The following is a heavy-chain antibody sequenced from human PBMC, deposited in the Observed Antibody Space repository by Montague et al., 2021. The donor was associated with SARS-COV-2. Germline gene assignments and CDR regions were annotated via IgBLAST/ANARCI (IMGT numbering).Heavy chain of an antibody. Sequence: CAISGDSGSSNSATWNWVRQSPSRGLEWLGRTYYRSKWYNDYAVSVRGRVTINPDTSKNQFPLQLNSVTPEDTAIYYCTSGREGNYNVMGVWGQGTTVTVSS. CDR2: TYYRSKWYN. D-gene: IGHD1-1*01. CDR1: GDSGSSNSAT. CDR3: TSGREGNYNVMGV. J-gene: IGHJ6*02. V-gene: IGHV6-1*01.